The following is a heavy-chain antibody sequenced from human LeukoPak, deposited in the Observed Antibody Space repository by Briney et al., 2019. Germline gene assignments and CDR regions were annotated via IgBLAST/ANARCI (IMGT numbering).Heavy chain of an antibody. J-gene: IGHJ4*02. D-gene: IGHD5-18*01. CDR1: GFTFSSFG. CDR3: AKESFRSGYSYGTSFDY. CDR2: ISGSGDST. V-gene: IGHV3-23*01. Sequence: GGSLRLSCAASGFTFSSFGMSWVRQAPGRGLEWVSGISGSGDSTYYADSVKGRFTISTDNSKKTLYLQMNSLRAEDTAVYYCAKESFRSGYSYGTSFDYWGQGTLVTVSS.